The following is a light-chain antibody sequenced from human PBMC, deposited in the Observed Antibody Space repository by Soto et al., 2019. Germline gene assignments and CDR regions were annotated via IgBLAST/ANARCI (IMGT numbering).Light chain of an antibody. CDR2: QVS. J-gene: IGLJ1*01. CDR3: LSCTASSTFV. CDR1: SSDIGAYNS. V-gene: IGLV2-14*01. Sequence: QSALTQPASVSGSPGQSITISCTGTSSDIGAYNSVSWYQQHPGKAPKLIVFQVSFRPSAVSDRFSGSKSDNTASLTISGLQTEDEADYYCLSCTASSTFVFGTGTKVTVL.